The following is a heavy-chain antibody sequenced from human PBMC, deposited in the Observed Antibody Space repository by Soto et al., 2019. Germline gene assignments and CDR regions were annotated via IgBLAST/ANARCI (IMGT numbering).Heavy chain of an antibody. CDR3: TTESSYHYDYIWGSYQAFDI. V-gene: IGHV3-15*01. CDR1: GFTFSNAW. J-gene: IGHJ3*02. CDR2: IKSKTDGGTT. Sequence: EVQLVESGGGLVKPGGSLRLSCAASGFTFSNAWMSWVRQAPGKGLEWVGRIKSKTDGGTTDYAAPVKGRFTISREDSKNTLYLQMNSLKTEDTAVYYCTTESSYHYDYIWGSYQAFDIWGQGTMVTVSS. D-gene: IGHD3-16*02.